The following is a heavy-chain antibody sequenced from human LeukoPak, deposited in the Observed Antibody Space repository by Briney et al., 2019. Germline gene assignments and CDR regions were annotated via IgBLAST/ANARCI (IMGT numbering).Heavy chain of an antibody. CDR2: TYYRSKWYN. CDR3: ARGFYLHFQPYYYYYGMDV. Sequence: SQTLSLTCAISGDSVSSNSAAWNWIRQSPSRGLEWLGRTYYRSKWYNDYAVSVKSRITINPDTSKNQFSLQLNSVTPEDTAVYYCARGFYLHFQPYYYYYGMDVWGKGTTVTVSS. CDR1: GDSVSSNSAA. V-gene: IGHV6-1*01. J-gene: IGHJ6*04. D-gene: IGHD3-3*02.